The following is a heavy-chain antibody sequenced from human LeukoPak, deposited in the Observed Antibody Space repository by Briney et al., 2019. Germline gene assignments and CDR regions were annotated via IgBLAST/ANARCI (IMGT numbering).Heavy chain of an antibody. D-gene: IGHD2-2*01. CDR2: INPNSGGT. V-gene: IGHV1-2*04. CDR3: ARALSIVVPAAMYY. Sequence: ASVKVSCKASGYTFTGHYMHWVRQAPGQGLEWMGWINPNSGGTNYAQKFQGWVTMTRDTSISTAYMELSRLRSDDTAVYYCARALSIVVPAAMYYWGQGTLVTVSS. J-gene: IGHJ4*02. CDR1: GYTFTGHY.